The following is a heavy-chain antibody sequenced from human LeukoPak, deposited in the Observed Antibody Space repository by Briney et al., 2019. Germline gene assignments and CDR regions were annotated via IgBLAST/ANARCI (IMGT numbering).Heavy chain of an antibody. CDR1: GFTFSSYG. CDR3: AMLYCSAGSCYTGLGNAFDI. CDR2: ISYDGSNK. V-gene: IGHV3-30*03. J-gene: IGHJ3*02. D-gene: IGHD2-15*01. Sequence: GGSLRLSCAASGFTFSSYGMHWVRQAPGKGLEWVAVISYDGSNKYYADSVKGRFTISRDNSKNTLYLQMNSLRAEDTAVYYCAMLYCSAGSCYTGLGNAFDIWGQGTMVTVSS.